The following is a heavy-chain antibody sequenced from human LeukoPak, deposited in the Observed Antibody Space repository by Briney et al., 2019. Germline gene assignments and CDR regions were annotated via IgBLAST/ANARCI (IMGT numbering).Heavy chain of an antibody. CDR1: GGSISSYY. V-gene: IGHV4-59*01. D-gene: IGHD5-12*01. J-gene: IGHJ4*02. CDR2: IYYSGST. CDR3: ARLVARSSGADLDY. Sequence: SETLSLTCTVSGGSISSYYWSWIRQPPGKGLEWIGYIYYSGSTNYNPSLKSRVTISVDTSKNQFSLKLSSVTAADTAVYYCARLVARSSGADLDYWGQGTLVTVSS.